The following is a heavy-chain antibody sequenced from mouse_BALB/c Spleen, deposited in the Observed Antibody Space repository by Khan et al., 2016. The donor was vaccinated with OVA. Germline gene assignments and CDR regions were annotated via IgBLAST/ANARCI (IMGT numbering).Heavy chain of an antibody. J-gene: IGHJ3*01. CDR1: GFSLINYG. Sequence: QVQLKQSGPGLVQPSQSLSITCTVSGFSLINYGVHWVRQSPGKGLEWLGVIWSGGSTDYNTAFISRLSISKDNSKSQVFFKMNSLQTNDKAIYYCARNYDYDEGLVYWGQGTLVTVSA. D-gene: IGHD2-4*01. CDR3: ARNYDYDEGLVY. V-gene: IGHV2-2*02. CDR2: IWSGGST.